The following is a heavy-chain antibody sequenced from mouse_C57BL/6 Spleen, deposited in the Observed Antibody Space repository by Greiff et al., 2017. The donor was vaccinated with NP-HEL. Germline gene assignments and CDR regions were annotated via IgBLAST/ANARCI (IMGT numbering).Heavy chain of an antibody. J-gene: IGHJ2*01. CDR1: GYTFTSYT. D-gene: IGHD2-1*01. CDR3: ARSIYYGNYGFDY. Sequence: VQLQQSGAELARPGASVKMSCKASGYTFTSYTMHWVKQRPGQGLEWIGYINPSSGYTKYNQKFKDKATLTADKSSSTAYMQLSSLTSEDSAVYYCARSIYYGNYGFDYWGQGTTLTVSS. V-gene: IGHV1-4*01. CDR2: INPSSGYT.